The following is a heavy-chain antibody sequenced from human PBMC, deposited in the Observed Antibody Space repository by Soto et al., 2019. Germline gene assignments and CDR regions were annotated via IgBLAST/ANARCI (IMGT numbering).Heavy chain of an antibody. J-gene: IGHJ4*02. CDR2: IWYDGSNK. CDR1: GFSFSSYG. Sequence: GGSLRLSCAASGFSFSSYGMHWVRQAPGKGLEWVAVIWYDGSNKYYADSVKGRFTISRDNSKNTYLQMNSLRAEDTAVYYCVRDKTFYFDYWGQGTLVTVSS. V-gene: IGHV3-33*01. CDR3: VRDKTFYFDY.